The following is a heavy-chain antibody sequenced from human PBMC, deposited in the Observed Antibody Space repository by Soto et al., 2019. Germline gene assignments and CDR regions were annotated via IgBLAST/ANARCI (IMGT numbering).Heavy chain of an antibody. CDR2: IYYSGST. J-gene: IGHJ4*02. V-gene: IGHV4-59*01. Sequence: SETLSLTCTVSGGSISSCYWSWIRQPPGKGLEWIGYIYYSGSTNYNPSLKSRVTISVDTSKNQFSLKLSSVTAADTAVYYCXRAKDSGYDWIFDYWGQGTLVTVSS. D-gene: IGHD5-12*01. CDR1: GGSISSCY. CDR3: XRAKDSGYDWIFDY.